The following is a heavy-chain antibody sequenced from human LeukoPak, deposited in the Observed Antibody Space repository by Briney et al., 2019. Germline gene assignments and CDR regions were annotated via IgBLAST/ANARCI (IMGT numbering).Heavy chain of an antibody. Sequence: GRSLRLSCAASGFTFSTFWMNWVRQAPGKGLEWVANIKQDGSETYYVDSVKGRFTISRDNAKNSLYLQMSSLRAEDTAVYYCASDPHHASRMDVWGQGTTVTVSS. CDR2: IKQDGSET. V-gene: IGHV3-7*01. J-gene: IGHJ6*02. CDR3: ASDPHHASRMDV. D-gene: IGHD1-14*01. CDR1: GFTFSTFW.